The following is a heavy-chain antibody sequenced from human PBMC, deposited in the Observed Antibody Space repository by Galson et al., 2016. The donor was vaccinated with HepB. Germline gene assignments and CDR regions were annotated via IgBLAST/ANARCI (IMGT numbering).Heavy chain of an antibody. Sequence: SETLSLTCTVSGASISSSSYYWGWIRQPPGKGLEWIGSIHFSGNTEYTPSLKSRVIISVDTSKNQFSLNLTSVTAADTALYYCARHRPYSSSAEFDPWGQGTLVTVSS. CDR2: IHFSGNT. V-gene: IGHV4-39*01. J-gene: IGHJ5*02. CDR1: GASISSSSYY. CDR3: ARHRPYSSSAEFDP. D-gene: IGHD6-13*01.